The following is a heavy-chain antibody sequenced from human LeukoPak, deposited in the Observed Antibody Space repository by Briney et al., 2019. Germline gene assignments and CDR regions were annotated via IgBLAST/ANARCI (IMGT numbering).Heavy chain of an antibody. CDR2: MNPNSGNT. Sequence: ASVKVSCKASGYTFTSYDINWVRQATGQGLEWMGWMNPNSGNTGYAQKFQGRVTMTRNTSISTAYMGLSSLRSEDTAVYYCARGRGVRIVGATGYFDYWGQGTLVTVSS. CDR1: GYTFTSYD. J-gene: IGHJ4*02. V-gene: IGHV1-8*01. CDR3: ARGRGVRIVGATGYFDY. D-gene: IGHD1-26*01.